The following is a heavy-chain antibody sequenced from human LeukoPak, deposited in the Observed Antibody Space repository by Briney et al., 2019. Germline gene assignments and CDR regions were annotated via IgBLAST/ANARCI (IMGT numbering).Heavy chain of an antibody. CDR1: GFTFSSYG. Sequence: GRSLRLSCAASGFTFSSYGMHWVRQAPGKGLEWVSYISSSGSTIYYADSAKGRFTISRDNAKNSLYLQMNSLRAEDTAVYYCARGDDYGGKPFDYWGQGTLVTVSS. V-gene: IGHV3-48*04. J-gene: IGHJ4*02. D-gene: IGHD4-23*01. CDR2: ISSSGSTI. CDR3: ARGDDYGGKPFDY.